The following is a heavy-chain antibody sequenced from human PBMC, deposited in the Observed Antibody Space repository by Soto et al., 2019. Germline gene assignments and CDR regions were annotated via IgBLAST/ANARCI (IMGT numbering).Heavy chain of an antibody. D-gene: IGHD1-26*01. V-gene: IGHV1-8*01. CDR2: MNPNSGTT. CDR3: ARNKWETGDFDY. CDR1: GYTFTTYD. Sequence: VQLVQSGAEVRKPGASVKVSCKASGYTFTTYDINWMRQATGQGLEWVGWMNPNSGTTGYAQKFQGRVSMTRDTSMNTAYMELSSLTYEDTAVYYCARNKWETGDFDYWGQGTLVTASS. J-gene: IGHJ4*02.